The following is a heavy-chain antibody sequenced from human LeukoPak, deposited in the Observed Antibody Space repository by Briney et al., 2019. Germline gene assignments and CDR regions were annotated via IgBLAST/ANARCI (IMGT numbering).Heavy chain of an antibody. Sequence: GASVKVSCKASGYTFTGYYMHWGRQAPGQGLEWMGWINPNTGDTKYAQNFQGRVTMTRDTSISTAYMELSRLRSDDTAVYYCPRDLIEGWAFDICGQGTMVTVSS. V-gene: IGHV1-2*02. CDR1: GYTFTGYY. J-gene: IGHJ3*02. CDR2: INPNTGDT. D-gene: IGHD2-15*01. CDR3: PRDLIEGWAFDI.